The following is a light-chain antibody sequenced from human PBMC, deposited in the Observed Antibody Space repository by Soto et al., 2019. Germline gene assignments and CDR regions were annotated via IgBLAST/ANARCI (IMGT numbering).Light chain of an antibody. Sequence: AIRMTQSPSSFSASTGDRVTITCRASQGISSYLAWYQQKPGKAPKLLIYAASTLQSGVPSRFSGSGSGTDFTLTISCLQSEEFATYYCQQYYSYTITFGQGTRLEIK. J-gene: IGKJ5*01. V-gene: IGKV1-8*01. CDR2: AAS. CDR3: QQYYSYTIT. CDR1: QGISSY.